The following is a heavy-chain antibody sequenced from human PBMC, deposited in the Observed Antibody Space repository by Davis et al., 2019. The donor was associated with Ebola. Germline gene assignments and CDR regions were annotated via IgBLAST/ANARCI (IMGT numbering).Heavy chain of an antibody. D-gene: IGHD4-11*01. CDR3: AKGSNLDY. Sequence: GESLKISCVASGLTFSRYGMHWVRQTPGKGLEWVAFIWFDGRNAHYIDSVKGRFTISRDNSKNTLYLQMNSLRAEDTAVYYCAKGSNLDYWGQGTLVTVSS. CDR1: GLTFSRYG. V-gene: IGHV3-30*02. CDR2: IWFDGRNA. J-gene: IGHJ4*02.